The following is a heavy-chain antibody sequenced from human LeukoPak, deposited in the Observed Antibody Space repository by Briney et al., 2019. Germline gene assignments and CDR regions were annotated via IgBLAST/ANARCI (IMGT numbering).Heavy chain of an antibody. CDR2: IYPGDSDT. CDR1: GYIFTDYW. Sequence: GESLKISCEASGYIFTDYWIAWVRQMPGKGLEWMGVIYPGDSDTRYSPSFRGQVTISADESTATAYLQWTTLKASDTAMYYCARPSSGWEGYYFDYWGQGTLVTVSS. CDR3: ARPSSGWEGYYFDY. J-gene: IGHJ4*02. V-gene: IGHV5-51*01. D-gene: IGHD6-19*01.